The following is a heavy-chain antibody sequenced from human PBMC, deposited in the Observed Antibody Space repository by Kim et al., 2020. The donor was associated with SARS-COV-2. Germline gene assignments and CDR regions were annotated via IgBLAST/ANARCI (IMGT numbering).Heavy chain of an antibody. CDR2: INHSGST. CDR3: ARALAPKIPGYGDSKPAARDYYGMDV. D-gene: IGHD4-17*01. V-gene: IGHV4-34*01. CDR1: GGSFSGYY. Sequence: SETLSLTCAVYGGSFSGYYWSWIRQPPGKGLEWIGEINHSGSTNYNPSLKSRVTISVDTSKNQFSLKLSSVTAADTAVYYCARALAPKIPGYGDSKPAARDYYGMDVWGQGTTVTVSS. J-gene: IGHJ6*02.